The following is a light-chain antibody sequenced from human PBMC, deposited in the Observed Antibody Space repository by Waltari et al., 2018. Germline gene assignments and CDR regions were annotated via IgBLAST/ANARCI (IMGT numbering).Light chain of an antibody. J-gene: IGKJ1*01. CDR2: HAS. CDR1: QSISKY. Sequence: IVLTQSPGPLSLSPGERATLSCRASQSISKYLAWYQQKPGQAPRLLIYHASSRAAGIPDRFSGSGSGTDFSLTISRLEPEDFAVYYCQHYESLPVTFGQGTKVEIK. V-gene: IGKV3-20*01. CDR3: QHYESLPVT.